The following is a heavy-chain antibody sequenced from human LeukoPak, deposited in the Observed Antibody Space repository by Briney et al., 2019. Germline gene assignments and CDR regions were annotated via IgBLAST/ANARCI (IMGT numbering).Heavy chain of an antibody. CDR3: ARGADGYNWEFDY. V-gene: IGHV3-23*01. CDR2: ISGSGGRT. CDR1: GFTLSNHW. Sequence: PGGSLRLSCAASGFTLSNHWMHWVRQAPGKGLVWVSAISGSGGRTYYADSVKGRFTISRDNSQNTLYLQMNSLRAEDTAVYYCARGADGYNWEFDYWGQGTLVTVSS. J-gene: IGHJ4*02. D-gene: IGHD5-24*01.